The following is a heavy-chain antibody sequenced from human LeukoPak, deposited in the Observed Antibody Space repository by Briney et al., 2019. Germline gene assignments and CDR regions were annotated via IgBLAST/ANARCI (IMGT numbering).Heavy chain of an antibody. J-gene: IGHJ4*02. V-gene: IGHV5-51*01. CDR2: IYPGDSDT. CDR1: GYRLTSYW. D-gene: IGHD3-22*01. Sequence: GESLKISYKSSGYRLTSYWIAWVRRMPGKGLEWMGIIYPGDSDTRYSPSFHGQVTFSADKSITTAYLHWSSLKASDTATYYCARLAYYDSSGYHLDYWGQGTLVTVPS. CDR3: ARLAYYDSSGYHLDY.